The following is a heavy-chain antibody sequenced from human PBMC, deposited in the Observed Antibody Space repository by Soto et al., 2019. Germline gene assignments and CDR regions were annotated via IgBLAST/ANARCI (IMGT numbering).Heavy chain of an antibody. CDR1: GFTFTNSA. J-gene: IGHJ6*02. CDR3: AARGYWSGDSCYYHMDV. CDR2: IVVGSGNT. D-gene: IGHD2-15*01. Sequence: SVKLSCKASGFTFTNSALQWVRHARGQRLEWIGWIVVGSGNTNYAQKFQERVTITRDMSTSTAYMELSSLRSEDTAVYYCAARGYWSGDSCYYHMDVWG. V-gene: IGHV1-58*01.